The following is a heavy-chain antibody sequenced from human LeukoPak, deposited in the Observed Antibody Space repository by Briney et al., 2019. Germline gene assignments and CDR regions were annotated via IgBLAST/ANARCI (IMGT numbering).Heavy chain of an antibody. J-gene: IGHJ4*02. D-gene: IGHD5-24*01. V-gene: IGHV1-2*06. CDR2: INPNSGGT. CDR3: ALGEMATISPYFDY. Sequence: GASVKVSCKASGYTFTGYYMHWVRQAPGQGLEWMGRINPNSGGTNYAQKFQGRVTMTRDTSISTAYMELSRLRSDDTAVYYCALGEMATISPYFDYWGQGTLVTVSS. CDR1: GYTFTGYY.